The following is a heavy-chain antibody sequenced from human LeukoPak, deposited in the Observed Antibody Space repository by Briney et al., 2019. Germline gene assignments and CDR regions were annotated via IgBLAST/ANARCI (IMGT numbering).Heavy chain of an antibody. CDR1: GYTFTSYD. J-gene: IGHJ4*02. D-gene: IGHD2-2*01. V-gene: IGHV1-8*01. CDR2: MNPNSGNT. Sequence: ASVKGSCKASGYTFTSYDINWVRQATGQGLEWMGWMNPNSGNTGYAQKFQGRVTMTRNTSISTAYMELSSLRSEDTAVYYCARSPLYCSSTSCYESPLYYFDYWGQGTLVTVSS. CDR3: ARSPLYCSSTSCYESPLYYFDY.